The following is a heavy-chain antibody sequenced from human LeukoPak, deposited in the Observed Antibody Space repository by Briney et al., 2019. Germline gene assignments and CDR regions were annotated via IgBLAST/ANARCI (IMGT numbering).Heavy chain of an antibody. V-gene: IGHV4-4*07. CDR1: GGSISSYY. D-gene: IGHD3-10*01. Sequence: SEALSLTCTVSGGSISSYYWSWIRQPAGKGLEWIGRIYTSGSTNYNPSLKRRVTISVDTSNNQFSLKLSSVTAADTAVYYCARGHGGITMVQGVIKDDAFDIWGQGTMVTVSS. CDR3: ARGHGGITMVQGVIKDDAFDI. J-gene: IGHJ3*02. CDR2: IYTSGST.